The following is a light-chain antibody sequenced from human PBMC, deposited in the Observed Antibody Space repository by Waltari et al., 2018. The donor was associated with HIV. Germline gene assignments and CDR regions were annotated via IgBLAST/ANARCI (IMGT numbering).Light chain of an antibody. CDR3: TSYTTSSTPFYV. V-gene: IGLV2-14*01. CDR2: DVT. Sequence: QSALTQPASVSGSPAQSITISCTGTSRAVGFYNFVSWYQQHPGKAPKLVIYDVTNRPSGVSNRFSGSKSGNTASLTISGLQAEDEADYYCTSYTTSSTPFYVFATGTKVTVL. CDR1: SRAVGFYNF. J-gene: IGLJ1*01.